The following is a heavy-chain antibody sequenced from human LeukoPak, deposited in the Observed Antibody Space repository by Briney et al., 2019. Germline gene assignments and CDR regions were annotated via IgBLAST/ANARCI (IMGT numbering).Heavy chain of an antibody. D-gene: IGHD2-15*01. CDR3: VRVVGLHTFDS. V-gene: IGHV4-4*07. CDR1: GGSISSYY. CDR2: IYTSGST. Sequence: MSSETLSLTCTVSGGSISSYYWSWIRQPAGKGLGWIGRIYTSGSTNYNPSLKSRVTMSVDTSKNQFSLRLSSVTAADTAVYYCVRVVGLHTFDSWGQGTLVTVSS. J-gene: IGHJ4*02.